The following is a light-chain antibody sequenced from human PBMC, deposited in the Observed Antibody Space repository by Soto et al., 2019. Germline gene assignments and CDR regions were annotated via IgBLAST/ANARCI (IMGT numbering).Light chain of an antibody. CDR1: SSDVGGYDF. V-gene: IGLV2-14*03. Sequence: QSALTQTASVSGSPGQSITISCTGSSSDVGGYDFVSWYQHHPGKAPRLMIFDVSNRPSAVSNRFSGSKSGNTASLTISGLQAEDEGDYYCASYTSRSTLVFGTGTKVTVL. J-gene: IGLJ1*01. CDR2: DVS. CDR3: ASYTSRSTLV.